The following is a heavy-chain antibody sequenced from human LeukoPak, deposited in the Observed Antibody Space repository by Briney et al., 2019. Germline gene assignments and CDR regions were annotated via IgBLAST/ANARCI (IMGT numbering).Heavy chain of an antibody. J-gene: IGHJ6*03. CDR1: GYTFTSYD. V-gene: IGHV1-8*01. CDR2: MNPNSGNT. Sequence: GASVKVSCKASGYTFTSYDINWVRQATGQGLEWMGWMNPNSGNTGYAQKFQGRVTMTRNTSISTAYMELSSLRSEDTAAYYCARGRAVTTPYYYYYYYMDVWGKGTTVTVSS. CDR3: ARGRAVTTPYYYYYYYMDV. D-gene: IGHD4-17*01.